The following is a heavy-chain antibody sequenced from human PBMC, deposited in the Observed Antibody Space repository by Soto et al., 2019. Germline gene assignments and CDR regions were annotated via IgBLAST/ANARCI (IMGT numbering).Heavy chain of an antibody. Sequence: SETLSLTCNVSGGSNSSHYWNWIRQSPGKGLEWIGHIHDSGDTNYNPSLRSRVSISLQTSKKQFSLRVSSLTAADTAVYFCARSTVRHAFDIWGQGTVVTV. D-gene: IGHD4-4*01. CDR2: IHDSGDT. CDR3: ARSTVRHAFDI. J-gene: IGHJ3*02. V-gene: IGHV4-59*11. CDR1: GGSNSSHY.